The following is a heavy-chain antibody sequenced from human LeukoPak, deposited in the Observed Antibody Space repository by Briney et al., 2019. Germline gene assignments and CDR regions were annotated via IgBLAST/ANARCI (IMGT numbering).Heavy chain of an antibody. D-gene: IGHD2-2*01. V-gene: IGHV1-24*01. J-gene: IGHJ1*01. CDR2: FDPEDGET. CDR3: ASSVAYCSSTSCYLIEYFQH. CDR1: GYTLTELS. Sequence: GASVKVSCKVSGYTLTELSMHWVRQTPGKGLEWMGGFDPEDGETIYAQRFQGRVTMTEDTSTDTAYMELSSLRSEDTAVYYCASSVAYCSSTSCYLIEYFQHWGQGTLVTVSS.